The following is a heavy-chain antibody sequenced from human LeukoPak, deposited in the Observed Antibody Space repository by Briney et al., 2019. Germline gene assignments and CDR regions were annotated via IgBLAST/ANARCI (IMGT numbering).Heavy chain of an antibody. V-gene: IGHV4-39*01. CDR2: LYYSGST. CDR1: GGSISRSSCY. J-gene: IGHJ4*02. CDR3: ARRRKGPDY. Sequence: SETLSLTCTVSGGSISRSSCYWAWIRQPPGKGLEWIGSLYYSGSTYYNPSLKSRVTISVDTSKNQFSLKLSSVTATDTAVYYCARRRKGPDYWGQGTLVTVSS.